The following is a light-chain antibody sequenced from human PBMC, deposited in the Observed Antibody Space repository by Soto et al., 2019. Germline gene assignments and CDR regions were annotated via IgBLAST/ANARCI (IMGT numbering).Light chain of an antibody. V-gene: IGKV3-15*01. J-gene: IGKJ5*01. CDR2: GAS. CDR1: QSVSSN. Sequence: EIVMTQSPATLSVSQGERATLSCRASQSVSSNLAWYQQKPGQAPRLLIYGASTRATGIPARFSGSGSGTEFTLTISSLQSEDFAVYYCQQYGSSPIAFGQGTRLEIK. CDR3: QQYGSSPIA.